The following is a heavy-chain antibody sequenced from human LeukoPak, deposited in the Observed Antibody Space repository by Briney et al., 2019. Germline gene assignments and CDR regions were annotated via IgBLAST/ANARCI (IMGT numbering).Heavy chain of an antibody. CDR3: ARGSPPRRNYDSRGYYSYYFDY. CDR2: ISAYNGNT. V-gene: IGHV1-18*01. Sequence: ASVTVSRKASGYTLTRYGISWVRQAPGQGVEWMGWISAYNGNTHYAQKLQGRVTMTTDTSTSTVFMELRSLRSDDTAVYYCARGSPPRRNYDSRGYYSYYFDYWGQGTLVTVSS. J-gene: IGHJ4*02. D-gene: IGHD3-22*01. CDR1: GYTLTRYG.